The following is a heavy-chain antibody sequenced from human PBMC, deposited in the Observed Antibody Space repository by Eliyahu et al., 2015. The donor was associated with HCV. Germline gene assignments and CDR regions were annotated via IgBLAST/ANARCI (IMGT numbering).Heavy chain of an antibody. J-gene: IGHJ4*02. CDR2: ISWNSGSI. CDR3: AKDVGYCSGGSCYSFDY. Sequence: EVQLVESGGGLVQPGRSLRLSCAASGFTXXXXAMPWVRQGPGKGLEXVXGISWNSGSIGYADSVKGRFTISRDNAKNSLYLQMNSLRAEDTALYYCAKDVGYCSGGSCYSFDYWGQGTLVTVSS. CDR1: GFTXXXXA. D-gene: IGHD2-15*01. V-gene: IGHV3-9*01.